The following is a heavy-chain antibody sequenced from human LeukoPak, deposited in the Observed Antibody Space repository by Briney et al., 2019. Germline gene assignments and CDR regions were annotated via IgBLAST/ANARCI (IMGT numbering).Heavy chain of an antibody. V-gene: IGHV3-13*01. CDR1: GFTFSDYD. D-gene: IGHD1-1*01. J-gene: IGHJ4*02. CDR3: ARVAKERVGGVYYFDY. Sequence: QPGGSLRLSCAASGFTFSDYDMHWVRQATGKGLEWVSAIGTAGDTYYTGSVKGRFTISRENAKNSLYLQMNGLRAGDTAVYYCARVAKERVGGVYYFDYWGQGTLVTVSS. CDR2: IGTAGDT.